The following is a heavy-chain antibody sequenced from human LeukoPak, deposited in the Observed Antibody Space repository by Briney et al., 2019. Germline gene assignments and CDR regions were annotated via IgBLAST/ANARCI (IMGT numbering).Heavy chain of an antibody. CDR2: ISSSSSTI. V-gene: IGHV3-48*04. D-gene: IGHD6-19*01. J-gene: IGHJ6*02. CDR3: ARELREGSSGWFYYYYGMDV. Sequence: GGSLRLSCAASGFSYSSYIMNWVHQAPGKELEWVSHISSSSSTIYYADSVKGRFTISRDNAKNSLYLQMNSLRAEDTAVYYCARELREGSSGWFYYYYGMDVWGQGTTVTVSS. CDR1: GFSYSSYI.